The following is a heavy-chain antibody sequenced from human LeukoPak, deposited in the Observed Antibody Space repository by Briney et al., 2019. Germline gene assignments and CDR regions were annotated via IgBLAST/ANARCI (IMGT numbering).Heavy chain of an antibody. D-gene: IGHD1-14*01. CDR1: GFTFSSYS. V-gene: IGHV3-48*01. CDR3: AKGRTDGPIDY. Sequence: GGSLRLSCAASGFTFSSYSMNWVRQAPGKGLEWVSYISSSSSTIYYADSVKGRFTISRDNSKNTLYLQMNSLRAEDTAVYYCAKGRTDGPIDYWGQGTLVTVSS. J-gene: IGHJ4*02. CDR2: ISSSSSTI.